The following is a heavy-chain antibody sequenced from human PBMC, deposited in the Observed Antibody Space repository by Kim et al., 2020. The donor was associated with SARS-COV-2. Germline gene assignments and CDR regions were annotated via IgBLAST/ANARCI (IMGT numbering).Heavy chain of an antibody. D-gene: IGHD1-26*01. V-gene: IGHV4-59*08. Sequence: SETLSLTCSDSGVSISSYYWSWIRQPPGKGLEWIGYIYYTGSANYNPSLRSRVTISVDTSKNQFSLKLSSVTAADTAVYYCAGTARGANFDYWGRGALVT. CDR3: AGTARGANFDY. CDR1: GVSISSYY. CDR2: IYYTGSA. J-gene: IGHJ4*02.